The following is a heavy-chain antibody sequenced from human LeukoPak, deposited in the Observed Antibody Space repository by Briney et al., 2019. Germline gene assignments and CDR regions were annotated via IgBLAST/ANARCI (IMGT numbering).Heavy chain of an antibody. V-gene: IGHV3-30-3*01. J-gene: IGHJ6*02. CDR2: ISYDGSNK. CDR3: ARPESGSYRNYYYYYGMDV. CDR1: GFTFSSYA. D-gene: IGHD1-26*01. Sequence: GGSLRLSCAASGFTFSSYAMPWVCQAPGKGLEWVAVISYDGSNKYYADSVKGRFTISRDNSKNTLYLQMNSLRAEDTAVYYCARPESGSYRNYYYYYGMDVWGQGTTVTVSS.